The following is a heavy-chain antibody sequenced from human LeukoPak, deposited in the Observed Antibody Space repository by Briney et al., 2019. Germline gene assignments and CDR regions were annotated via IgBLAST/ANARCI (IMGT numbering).Heavy chain of an antibody. CDR3: AYRNNFEY. CDR1: GFSFSGHW. D-gene: IGHD1-26*01. CDR2: IKADGSEK. V-gene: IGHV3-7*05. J-gene: IGHJ4*02. Sequence: GGSLRLSCAASGFSFSGHWMNWVRQPPGKGVERVANIKADGSEKYYVDSVKGRFTISRDDAKRRVDLQMDNLRAEDTATYYCAYRNNFEYWGQGALVTVSS.